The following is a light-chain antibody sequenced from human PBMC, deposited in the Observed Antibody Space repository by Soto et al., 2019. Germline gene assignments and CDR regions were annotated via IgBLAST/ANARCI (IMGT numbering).Light chain of an antibody. CDR1: QGIRND. CDR3: LQDYTFPWT. Sequence: IQMTQSPSTLSASVGDTVTITCRASQGIRNDLGWYQQKPGKAPKLLIYAASILQTGVPSRFSGGESGTDFTLTISNLQPEDFATYYCLQDYTFPWTFGQGTKVDIK. CDR2: AAS. J-gene: IGKJ1*01. V-gene: IGKV1-6*01.